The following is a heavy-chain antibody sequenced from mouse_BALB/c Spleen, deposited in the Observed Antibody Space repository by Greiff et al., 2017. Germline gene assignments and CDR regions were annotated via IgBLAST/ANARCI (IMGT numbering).Heavy chain of an antibody. D-gene: IGHD2-4*01. CDR3: ARELDDYYNAMDY. CDR1: GFTFSDYY. CDR2: ISDGGSYT. Sequence: EVHLVESGGGLVKPGGSLKLSCAASGFTFSDYYMYWVRQTPEKRLEWVATISDGGSYTYYPDSVKGRFTISRDNAKNNLYLQMSSLKSEDTAMYYCARELDDYYNAMDYWGQGTSVTVSA. V-gene: IGHV5-4*02. J-gene: IGHJ4*01.